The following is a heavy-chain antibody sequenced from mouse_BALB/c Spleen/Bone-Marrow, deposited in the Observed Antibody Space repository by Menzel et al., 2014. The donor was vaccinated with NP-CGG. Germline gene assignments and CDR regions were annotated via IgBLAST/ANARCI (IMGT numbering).Heavy chain of an antibody. CDR3: ARWLLNYYAMDY. V-gene: IGHV14-3*02. CDR2: IDPANGNT. J-gene: IGHJ4*01. Sequence: VQLQQSGAELVKPGASVKLSRTASGFNIKDTYMHWVKQRPEQGLEWIGRIDPANGNTKYDPKFQGKATTTADTSSNTAYLQLSSLTSEDTAVYCCARWLLNYYAMDYWGQGTSVTVSS. D-gene: IGHD2-3*01. CDR1: GFNIKDTY.